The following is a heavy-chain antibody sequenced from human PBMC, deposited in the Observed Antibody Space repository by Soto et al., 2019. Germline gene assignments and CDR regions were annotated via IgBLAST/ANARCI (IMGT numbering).Heavy chain of an antibody. V-gene: IGHV3-15*01. D-gene: IGHD7-27*01. CDR3: TTPKLGIDAFDI. J-gene: IGHJ3*02. Sequence: GGSLRLSCAASGFTFSNAWMSWVRQAPGKGLEWVGRIKSKTDGGTTDYAAPVKGRFTISRDDSKNTLYLQMNSLKTEDTAVYYCTTPKLGIDAFDIWGQGTRVTVSS. CDR2: IKSKTDGGTT. CDR1: GFTFSNAW.